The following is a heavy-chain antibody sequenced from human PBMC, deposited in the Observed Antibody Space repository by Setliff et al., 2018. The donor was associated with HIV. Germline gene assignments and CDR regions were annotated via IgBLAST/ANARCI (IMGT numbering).Heavy chain of an antibody. CDR2: IYYSGST. CDR3: ARSQGTYSGTYWVRRVASFDI. CDR1: GGSISSGDYY. Sequence: PSETLSLTCTVSGGSISSGDYYWSWIRQYPGKGLEWIGYIYYSGSTFYNPSLKSRVTISVDTSKKQFSLKLSSVTAADTAVYYCARSQGTYSGTYWVRRVASFDIWGQGTMVTVSS. J-gene: IGHJ3*02. V-gene: IGHV4-31*03. D-gene: IGHD1-26*01.